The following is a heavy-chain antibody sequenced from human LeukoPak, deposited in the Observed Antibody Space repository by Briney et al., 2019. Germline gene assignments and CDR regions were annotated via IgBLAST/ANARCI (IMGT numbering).Heavy chain of an antibody. CDR1: GGTFSSYA. V-gene: IGHV1-2*02. D-gene: IGHD3-10*01. Sequence: ASVKVSCKASGGTFSSYAISWVRQAPGQGLEWMGWINPNSGGTNYAQKFQGRVTMTRDTSISTAYMELSRLRSDDTAVYYCARDIINRWFGEFNNYYYYYGMDVWGQGTTVTVSS. CDR2: INPNSGGT. CDR3: ARDIINRWFGEFNNYYYYYGMDV. J-gene: IGHJ6*02.